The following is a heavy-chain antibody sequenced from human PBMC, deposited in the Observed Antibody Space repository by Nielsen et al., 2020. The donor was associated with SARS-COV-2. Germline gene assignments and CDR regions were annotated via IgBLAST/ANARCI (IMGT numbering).Heavy chain of an antibody. D-gene: IGHD1-14*01. Sequence: GESLKISCAASGFTFSDYYMSWIRQAPGKGLEWVSYISSSGSTIYYADSVKGRFTISRDNAKNSLYLQMNSLRAEDTAVYYCARDLGMAYYYYYYGMDVWGQGTTVTVSS. CDR2: ISSSGSTI. J-gene: IGHJ6*02. V-gene: IGHV3-11*01. CDR3: ARDLGMAYYYYYYGMDV. CDR1: GFTFSDYY.